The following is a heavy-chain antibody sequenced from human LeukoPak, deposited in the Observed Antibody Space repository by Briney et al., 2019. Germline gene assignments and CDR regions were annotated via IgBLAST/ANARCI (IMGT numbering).Heavy chain of an antibody. D-gene: IGHD2-21*01. CDR2: ISSSSEYI. J-gene: IGHJ4*02. V-gene: IGHV3-21*01. Sequence: GGSLRLSCAASGFTFRTSGMNWVRQAPGKGLEWVSFISSSSEYIYYADSVKGRFTISRDNAKNSLYLQVNSLRAEDTAVYYCARVQTPYYGGDEIGYWGQGTLVIVSS. CDR1: GFTFRTSG. CDR3: ARVQTPYYGGDEIGY.